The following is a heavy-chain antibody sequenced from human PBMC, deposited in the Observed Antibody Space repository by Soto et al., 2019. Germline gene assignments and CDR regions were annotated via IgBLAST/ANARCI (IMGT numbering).Heavy chain of an antibody. V-gene: IGHV4-39*01. Sequence: PSETLSLTCTVSGGSISSSSYYWGWIRQPPGKGLEWIGSIYYSGSTYYNPSLKSRVTISVDTSKNQSSLKLSSVTAADTAVYYCARHKKRSGGALAGWFDPWGQGTLVTVSS. J-gene: IGHJ5*02. CDR2: IYYSGST. CDR1: GGSISSSSYY. CDR3: ARHKKRSGGALAGWFDP. D-gene: IGHD2-15*01.